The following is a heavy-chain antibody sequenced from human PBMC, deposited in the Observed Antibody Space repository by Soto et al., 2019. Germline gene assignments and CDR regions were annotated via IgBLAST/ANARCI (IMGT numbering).Heavy chain of an antibody. CDR1: GGSFSGYY. CDR2: INHSGST. Sequence: SETLSLTCAVYGGSFSGYYWSWIRQPPGKGLEWIGEINHSGSTNYNPSLKSRVTISVDTSKNQFSLKLSSVTAADTAVYYCAREELRFLERYNWFDPWGQGTQVTVSS. J-gene: IGHJ5*02. D-gene: IGHD3-3*01. V-gene: IGHV4-34*01. CDR3: AREELRFLERYNWFDP.